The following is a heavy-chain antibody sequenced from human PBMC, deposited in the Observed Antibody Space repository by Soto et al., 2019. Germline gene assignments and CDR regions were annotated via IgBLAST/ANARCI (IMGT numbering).Heavy chain of an antibody. CDR1: GFNFDDHA. V-gene: IGHV3-9*01. Sequence: EVQLVESGGGLAQPGWSRRLSCAASGFNFDDHAMHWVRQTPGKGLEWVSGISWNSVTINYADSIKGRFTISRDNAKRTLYLQMNNLRPAETAMYFCVRSSGSQPRAGWFDPWGQGTLVTVS. D-gene: IGHD1-26*01. CDR2: ISWNSVTI. J-gene: IGHJ5*02. CDR3: VRSSGSQPRAGWFDP.